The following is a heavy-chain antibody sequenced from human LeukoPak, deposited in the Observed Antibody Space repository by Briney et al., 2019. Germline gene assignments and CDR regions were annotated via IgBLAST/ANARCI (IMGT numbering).Heavy chain of an antibody. CDR3: ARDFQWLRAMDV. V-gene: IGHV3-30-3*01. Sequence: GRSLRLSCAASGFTFSDYAMHWVRQAPCKGLEWVAVMSYDGSNKYYADSVKGRFTISRDNSKNTLYVQMNSLRVEDTAVYYCARDFQWLRAMDVWGQGTTVTVSS. CDR1: GFTFSDYA. D-gene: IGHD6-19*01. J-gene: IGHJ6*02. CDR2: MSYDGSNK.